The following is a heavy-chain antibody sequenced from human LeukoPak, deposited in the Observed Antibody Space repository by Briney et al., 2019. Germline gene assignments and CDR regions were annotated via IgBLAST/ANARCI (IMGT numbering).Heavy chain of an antibody. V-gene: IGHV4-39*01. J-gene: IGHJ4*02. CDR2: IYYSGST. CDR3: ASHSTVTTGGINY. CDR1: GGSISSSSYY. Sequence: SETLSLTCTVSGGSISSSSYYWGWIRQPPGKGLEWIGSIYYSGSTYYNPSLKSRVTISVDTSKNQFSLKLSSVTAADTAVYYCASHSTVTTGGINYWGKGTLLTVSS. D-gene: IGHD4-17*01.